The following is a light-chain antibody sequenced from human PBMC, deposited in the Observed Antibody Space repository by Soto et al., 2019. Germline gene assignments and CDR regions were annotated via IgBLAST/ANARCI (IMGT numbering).Light chain of an antibody. CDR3: QQYYSTPWT. J-gene: IGKJ1*01. CDR1: QSLFYSSSNKNY. CDR2: WAS. Sequence: DIVMTQSPDSLAVSLGERATINCKSSQSLFYSSSNKNYLAWYQQKPGQPPKLLIYWASTRESGVPDRFSGSGSGTEFTLPISRLHAEDVAVYYCQQYYSTPWTFGQGTKVEIK. V-gene: IGKV4-1*01.